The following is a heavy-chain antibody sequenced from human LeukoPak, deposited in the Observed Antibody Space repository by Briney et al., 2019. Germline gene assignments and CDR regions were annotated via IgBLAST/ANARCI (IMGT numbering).Heavy chain of an antibody. D-gene: IGHD5-24*01. CDR3: ARDEMATIWNYYYYYYMDV. CDR1: GFTFSSYS. J-gene: IGHJ6*03. V-gene: IGHV3-21*01. CDR2: ISSSSSYI. Sequence: PGGSLRLSCAASGFTFSSYSMNWVRQAPGKGLEWVSSISSSSSYIYYAGSVKGRFTISRDNAKNSLYLQMNSLRAEDTAVYYCARDEMATIWNYYYYYYMDVWGKGTTVTVSS.